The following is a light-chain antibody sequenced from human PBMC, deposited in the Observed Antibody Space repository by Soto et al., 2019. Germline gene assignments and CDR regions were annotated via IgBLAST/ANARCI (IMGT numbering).Light chain of an antibody. J-gene: IGKJ5*01. CDR2: LAS. Sequence: DIQMTQSPSSLSASVGDRVTMTCRASRDNKTYVAWFQQRPGKAPKSLIYLASTLHSGVPSRFSGSGSGTEFTLTINNLQPEDFATYYCRQYDSYPIAFGQGTRLEIK. CDR3: RQYDSYPIA. V-gene: IGKV1-16*01. CDR1: RDNKTY.